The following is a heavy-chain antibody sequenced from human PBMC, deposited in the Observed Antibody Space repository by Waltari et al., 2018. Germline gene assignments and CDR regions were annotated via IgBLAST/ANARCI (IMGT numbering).Heavy chain of an antibody. CDR3: ASLSWYFDL. CDR2: ISTSSSTI. V-gene: IGHV3-48*01. CDR1: GFTFSNYN. Sequence: EVQLVESGGGLVQPEGSLSLSCAASGFTFSNYNMNWVRQAPGKGLEWVSYISTSSSTIYYADSVKGRFTISRDNAKNSLYLQMDSLRAEDTAVYYCASLSWYFDLWGRGTLVTVSS. J-gene: IGHJ2*01.